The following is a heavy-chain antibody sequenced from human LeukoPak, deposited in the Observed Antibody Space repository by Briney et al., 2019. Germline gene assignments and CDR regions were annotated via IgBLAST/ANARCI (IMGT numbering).Heavy chain of an antibody. V-gene: IGHV3-33*01. CDR3: ARDAGHHYDFWSGYFSSDAGRPFDI. CDR2: IWYDGSNK. CDR1: GFTFGSYG. D-gene: IGHD3-3*01. J-gene: IGHJ3*02. Sequence: PGRSLRLSCAASGFTFGSYGMHWVRQAPGKGLEWVAVIWYDGSNKYYADSVKGRFTISRDNSKNTLYLQMNSLRAEDTAVYYCARDAGHHYDFWSGYFSSDAGRPFDIWGQGTMVTVSS.